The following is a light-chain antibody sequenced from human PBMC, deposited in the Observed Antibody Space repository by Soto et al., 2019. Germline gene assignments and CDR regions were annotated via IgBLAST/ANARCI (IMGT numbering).Light chain of an antibody. J-gene: IGKJ1*01. V-gene: IGKV1-5*01. CDR2: DAS. CDR3: QQYNTYSGT. Sequence: DIQMTQSPSTLSATVGDRVTITCRASQSISSLLAWYQQKPGKAPKLLIYDASSLESGVPSRFSGSGSGTEFALTISSLQPDDFATYYCQQYNTYSGTFGPGTKVDI. CDR1: QSISSL.